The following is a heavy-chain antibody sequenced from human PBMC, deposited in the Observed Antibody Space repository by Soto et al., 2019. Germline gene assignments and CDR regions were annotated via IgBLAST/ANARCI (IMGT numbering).Heavy chain of an antibody. V-gene: IGHV3-23*01. D-gene: IGHD2-15*01. J-gene: IGHJ4*02. CDR3: ARTGGFVVVVAATRGPFDY. Sequence: GGSLRLSCAASGFNFSSYAMSWVRQAPGKGLEWVSAISGSGGSTYYADSVKGRFTISRDNSKNTLYLQMNSLRAEDTAVYYCARTGGFVVVVAATRGPFDYWGQGTLVTVSS. CDR2: ISGSGGST. CDR1: GFNFSSYA.